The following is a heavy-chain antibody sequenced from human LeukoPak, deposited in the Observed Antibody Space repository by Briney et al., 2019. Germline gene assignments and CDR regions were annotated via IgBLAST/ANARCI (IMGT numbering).Heavy chain of an antibody. CDR2: INPNSGGT. J-gene: IGHJ3*02. Sequence: ASVKVSCKASGYTFTGYYMHWVRQAPGQGLEWMGWINPNSGGTNYAQKFQGRVTMTRDTSISTAYMELSRLRSDDTAVYYCARPLGSGSYAFDIWGQGTMVTVSS. D-gene: IGHD3-10*01. CDR3: ARPLGSGSYAFDI. CDR1: GYTFTGYY. V-gene: IGHV1-2*02.